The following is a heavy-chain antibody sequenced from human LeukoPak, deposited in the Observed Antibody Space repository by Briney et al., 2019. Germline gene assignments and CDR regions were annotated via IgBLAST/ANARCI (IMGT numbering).Heavy chain of an antibody. CDR2: IYHSGST. J-gene: IGHJ5*02. CDR3: ARVFIGVRPFDP. D-gene: IGHD3-10*01. CDR1: GYSISSGYY. Sequence: PSETLSLTCTVSGYSISSGYYWGWIRPPPGKGLEWIGSIYHSGSTYYNPSLKSRVTISVDTSKNQFSLKLSSVTAADTAVYYCARVFIGVRPFDPWGQGTLVTVSS. V-gene: IGHV4-38-2*02.